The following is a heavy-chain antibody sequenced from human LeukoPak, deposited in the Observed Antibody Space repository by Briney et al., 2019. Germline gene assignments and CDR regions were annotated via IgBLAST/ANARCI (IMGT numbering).Heavy chain of an antibody. CDR2: ISSSSSYI. J-gene: IGHJ4*02. CDR1: GFTFSSYS. Sequence: PGGSLRLSCAASGFTFSSYSMNWVRQAPGKGLEWVSSISSSSSYIYYADSVKGRLTISRDNAKNSLYLQMNSLRAEDTAVYYCPAGKNSSGGSHGGQGTLVTVS. D-gene: IGHD6-19*01. CDR3: PAGKNSSGGSH. V-gene: IGHV3-21*01.